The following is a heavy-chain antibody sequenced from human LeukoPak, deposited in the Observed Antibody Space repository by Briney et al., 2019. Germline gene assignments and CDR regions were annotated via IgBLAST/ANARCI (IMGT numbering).Heavy chain of an antibody. CDR3: ARQKRSRFWEMATNPTTIDY. V-gene: IGHV4-39*01. D-gene: IGHD5-24*01. CDR1: GGSISSSSYY. Sequence: ASETLSLTCTVSGGSISSSSYYWGWIRQPPGKGLEWIGSIYYSGSTYYNPSLKSRVTISVDTSKNQFSLKLSSVTAADTAVYYCARQKRSRFWEMATNPTTIDYWGQGTLVTVSS. J-gene: IGHJ4*02. CDR2: IYYSGST.